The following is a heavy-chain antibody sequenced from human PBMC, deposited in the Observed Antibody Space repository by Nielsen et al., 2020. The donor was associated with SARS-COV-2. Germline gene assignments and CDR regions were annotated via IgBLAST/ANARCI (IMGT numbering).Heavy chain of an antibody. CDR1: GGSISSGGFY. D-gene: IGHD4-17*01. Sequence: SCSVSGGSISSGGFYWSWIRQHAGKGLEWIGHIYYTGTTYYNQSLKSRMTISVDTTLNQFSLKVSSVTVADTAVYYCARGKTTVTTFDLWGQGTLVTVSS. J-gene: IGHJ4*02. CDR2: IYYTGTT. V-gene: IGHV4-31*02. CDR3: ARGKTTVTTFDL.